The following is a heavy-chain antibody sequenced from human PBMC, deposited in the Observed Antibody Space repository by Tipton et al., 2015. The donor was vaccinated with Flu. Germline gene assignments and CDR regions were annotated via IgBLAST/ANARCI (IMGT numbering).Heavy chain of an antibody. D-gene: IGHD1/OR15-1a*01. J-gene: IGHJ5*02. V-gene: IGHV4-39*07. Sequence: LRLSCAVSGGSMSTSDYYWGWIRQPPGKGLECIGSIYFTGTTHYNPSLKSRVTISVDTSKCQFSLNLSSVTAADTAVYYCARMVVGTTNCFDPWGQGTLVTVSS. CDR1: GGSMSTSDYY. CDR3: ARMVVGTTNCFDP. CDR2: IYFTGTT.